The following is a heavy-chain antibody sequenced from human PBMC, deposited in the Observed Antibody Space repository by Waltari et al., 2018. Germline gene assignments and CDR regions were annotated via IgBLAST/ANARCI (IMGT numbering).Heavy chain of an antibody. CDR1: GFPFSSDG. V-gene: IGHV3-30*18. CDR3: AKDRGCGMDCYYFDY. Sequence: QVQLVESGGGVVQPGKSLRLSCAASGFPFSSDGMHWVRQAPGKGLEWVAVISYDGYNKFYAEAVNGRFTISRDNSKNTLYLQMNSLTHEDTAVYYCAKDRGCGMDCYYFDYWGQGTLVAVSS. J-gene: IGHJ4*02. CDR2: ISYDGYNK. D-gene: IGHD2-21*02.